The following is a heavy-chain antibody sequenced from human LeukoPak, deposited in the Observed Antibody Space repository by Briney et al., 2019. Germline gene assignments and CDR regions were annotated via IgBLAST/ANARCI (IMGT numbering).Heavy chain of an antibody. CDR1: GGSFSGYY. Sequence: SETLSLTCAVYGGSFSGYYWSWIRQPPGKGLEWIGEINHSGITNYNPSLKSRVTISVDTSKNQFSLKLSSVTAADTAVYYCARDLNYYFDYWGQGTLVTVSS. D-gene: IGHD1-1*01. J-gene: IGHJ4*02. CDR3: ARDLNYYFDY. V-gene: IGHV4-34*01. CDR2: INHSGIT.